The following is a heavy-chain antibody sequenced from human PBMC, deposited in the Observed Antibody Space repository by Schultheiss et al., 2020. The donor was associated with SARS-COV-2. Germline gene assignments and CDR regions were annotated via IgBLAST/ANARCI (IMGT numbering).Heavy chain of an antibody. CDR1: GGSISSYY. CDR3: ARSIAARPRVWYFDL. J-gene: IGHJ2*01. Sequence: SETLSLTCTVSGGSISSYYWSWIRQPPGKGLEWIGYIYYSGSTNYNPSLKSRVTISVDTSKNQFSLKLSSVTAADTAVYYCARSIAARPRVWYFDLWGRGTLVTVSS. V-gene: IGHV4-59*01. D-gene: IGHD6-6*01. CDR2: IYYSGST.